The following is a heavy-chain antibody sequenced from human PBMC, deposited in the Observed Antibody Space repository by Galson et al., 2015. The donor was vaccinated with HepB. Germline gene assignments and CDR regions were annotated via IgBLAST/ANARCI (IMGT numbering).Heavy chain of an antibody. CDR2: ISKTGSTI. D-gene: IGHD4/OR15-4a*01. CDR3: ARRMVLTAVAFGGSEFFDS. J-gene: IGHJ5*01. V-gene: IGHV3-48*01. CDR1: GFTFSHYA. Sequence: SLRLSCAASGFTFSHYAMDWVRQAPGKGLEWVSYISKTGSTIYNADSVKGRFTISRDNAKNSLYLHMSSLRAEDTAVYYCARRMVLTAVAFGGSEFFDSWGQGVLVTVSS.